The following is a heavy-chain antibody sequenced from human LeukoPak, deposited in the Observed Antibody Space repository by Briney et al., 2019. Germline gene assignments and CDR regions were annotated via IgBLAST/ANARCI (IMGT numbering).Heavy chain of an antibody. Sequence: SETLSLTCTVSGGSISSYYWSWIRQPPGKGLEWIGYIYYSGSTNYNPSLKSRVTISVDTSKNQFSLELSSVTAADTAVCYCARDMTDWWFDPWGQGTLVTVSS. CDR3: ARDMTDWWFDP. CDR2: IYYSGST. D-gene: IGHD3-9*01. CDR1: GGSISSYY. J-gene: IGHJ5*02. V-gene: IGHV4-59*12.